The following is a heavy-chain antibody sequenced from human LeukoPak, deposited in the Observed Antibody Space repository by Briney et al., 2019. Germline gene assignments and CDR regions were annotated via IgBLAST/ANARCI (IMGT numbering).Heavy chain of an antibody. D-gene: IGHD3-10*02. CDR3: ARDQRYYVAMDV. J-gene: IGHJ6*02. V-gene: IGHV3-23*01. CDR2: IGSDNKP. CDR1: GFTFSMYA. Sequence: GGSLRLSCAASGFTFSMYAMTWVRQAPGQGLEWVSSIGSDNKPHYSESVKGRFAISRDNSKSMLFLQLNSMRAEDTALYYCARDQRYYVAMDVWGQGTTVTVSS.